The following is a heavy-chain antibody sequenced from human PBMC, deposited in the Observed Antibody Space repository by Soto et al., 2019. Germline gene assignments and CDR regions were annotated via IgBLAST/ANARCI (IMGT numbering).Heavy chain of an antibody. Sequence: QVQLVESGGGLVKPGGSLRLSCAASGFTFSDYYMSWIRQAPGKGLEWVSYISSSSSYTNYADSLKGRFTISRDNAKNSLYLQMNSLRAEDTAVYYCARDGFGDTYYYYGMDVWGQGTTVTVSS. CDR1: GFTFSDYY. CDR2: ISSSSSYT. CDR3: ARDGFGDTYYYYGMDV. J-gene: IGHJ6*02. V-gene: IGHV3-11*06. D-gene: IGHD3-10*01.